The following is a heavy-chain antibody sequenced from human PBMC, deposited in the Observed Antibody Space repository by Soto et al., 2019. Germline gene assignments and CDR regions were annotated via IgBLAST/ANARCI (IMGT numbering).Heavy chain of an antibody. J-gene: IGHJ4*02. V-gene: IGHV3-30-3*01. Sequence: QVQLVESGGGVVQPGRSLRLSCAASGFTFSSYAMHWVRQAPGKGLEWVAVISYDGSNKYYADSVKGRFTISRDNSKNTLYLQMNSLRAEDTAVYYCARATCSGGSCSYPYWGQGTLFTVSS. D-gene: IGHD2-15*01. CDR1: GFTFSSYA. CDR2: ISYDGSNK. CDR3: ARATCSGGSCSYPY.